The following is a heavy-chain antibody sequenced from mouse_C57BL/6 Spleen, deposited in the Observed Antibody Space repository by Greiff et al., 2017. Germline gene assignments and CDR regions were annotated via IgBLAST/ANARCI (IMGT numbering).Heavy chain of an antibody. CDR3: SRDGSLLCAMDF. V-gene: IGHV5-4*01. J-gene: IGHJ4*01. CDR1: GFTFSSYA. Sequence: EVQVVEPGGGLVKPGGSLKLSCAASGFTFSSYAMPWVRQTPEKRLEWVATISDGGSYTYYPDNVKGRYTISRDNAKNNLYLQMSRLKSEDTAMYYCSRDGSLLCAMDFWGQGTSVTVSS. D-gene: IGHD2-1*01. CDR2: ISDGGSYT.